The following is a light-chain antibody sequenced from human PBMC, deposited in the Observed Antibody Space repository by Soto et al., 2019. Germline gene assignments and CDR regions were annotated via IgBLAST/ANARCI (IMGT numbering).Light chain of an antibody. J-gene: IGKJ2*01. CDR3: QQSYSTQYP. CDR2: AAS. V-gene: IGKV1-39*01. CDR1: QSISSY. Sequence: DIQMTQSPSSLSASVGDRVTITCRASQSISSYLNWYQQKPGKAPQLLIYAASSLQSGVPSSFSGSGSGTDFTLPISSLQPEDLATYYCQQSYSTQYPFGQGTKLEIK.